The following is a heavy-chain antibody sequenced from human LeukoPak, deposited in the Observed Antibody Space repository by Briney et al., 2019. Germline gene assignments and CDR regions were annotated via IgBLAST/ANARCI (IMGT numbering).Heavy chain of an antibody. Sequence: PSETLSLTCTVSGGSISSSSYYWGWIRQPPGKGLEWIGSIYYSGSTYYNPSLKSRVTISVDTSKNQFSLKLSSVTAADTAVYYCARTYYDSSGYYYAGETHDAFDIWGQGTMVTVSS. V-gene: IGHV4-39*01. CDR2: IYYSGST. CDR3: ARTYYDSSGYYYAGETHDAFDI. D-gene: IGHD3-22*01. J-gene: IGHJ3*02. CDR1: GGSISSSSYY.